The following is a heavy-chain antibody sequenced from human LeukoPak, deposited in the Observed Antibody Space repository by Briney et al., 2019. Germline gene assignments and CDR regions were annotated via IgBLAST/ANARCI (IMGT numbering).Heavy chain of an antibody. CDR3: ARLRYYYDSSGYSDYFDY. CDR2: IYYSGGT. Sequence: SETLSLTCTVSGGSMRSYYWSWIRQPPGKGPEWIGYIYYSGGTHYNPSLKSRVTISADTSKNQFSLKLSSVTAADTAVYYCARLRYYYDSSGYSDYFDYWGQGTLVTVSS. J-gene: IGHJ4*02. CDR1: GGSMRSYY. V-gene: IGHV4-59*08. D-gene: IGHD3-22*01.